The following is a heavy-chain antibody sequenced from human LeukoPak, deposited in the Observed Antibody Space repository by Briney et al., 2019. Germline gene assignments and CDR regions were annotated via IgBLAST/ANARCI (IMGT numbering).Heavy chain of an antibody. CDR3: ARRVGGTPDY. J-gene: IGHJ4*02. D-gene: IGHD1-26*01. V-gene: IGHV3-23*01. CDR1: GFTFSSYA. Sequence: PGGSLRLSCAASGFTFSSYAMNWVRQAPGKGLEWVSAIGGDGRGTDYADSVKGRFTISRDNSKNTLYLEMNSLRADDTARYYCARRVGGTPDYWGPGTLVTVSS. CDR2: IGGDGRGT.